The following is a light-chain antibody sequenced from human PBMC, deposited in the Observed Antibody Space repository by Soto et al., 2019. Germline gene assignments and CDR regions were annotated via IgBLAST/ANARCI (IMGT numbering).Light chain of an antibody. CDR3: QQYNSYSRT. V-gene: IGKV1-5*03. CDR2: KAS. Sequence: DIPMTQSPSTLSASVGDRVTITCRASQSISDWLAWYQQKPGKAPKLLIYKASSLESGVPSRFSGSGSGTDFTLTISSLQPDDVATYHCQQYNSYSRTLGQGTKVEV. CDR1: QSISDW. J-gene: IGKJ1*01.